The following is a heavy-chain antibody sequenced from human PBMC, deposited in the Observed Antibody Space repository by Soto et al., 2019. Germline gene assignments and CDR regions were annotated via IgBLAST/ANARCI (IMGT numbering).Heavy chain of an antibody. Sequence: SETLSLTCTVSGGSISSSSYYWGWIRQPPGKGLEWIGNIYYSGSTNYNPSLKSRVTISVDTSKNQFSLKLSSVTAADTAVYYCARVRFWSGYFDYWGQGTLVTVSS. CDR3: ARVRFWSGYFDY. D-gene: IGHD3-3*01. V-gene: IGHV4-39*07. J-gene: IGHJ4*02. CDR2: IYYSGST. CDR1: GGSISSSSYY.